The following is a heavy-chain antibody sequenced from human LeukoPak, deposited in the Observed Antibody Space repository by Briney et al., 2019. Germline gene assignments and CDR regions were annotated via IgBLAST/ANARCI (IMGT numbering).Heavy chain of an antibody. V-gene: IGHV3-21*01. Sequence: GGSLRLSCAASGFTFSDYYMNWVRQAPGKGLEWVSSISSSSSYIYYADSVKGRFTISRDNAKNSLYLQMNSLRAEDTAVYYCARDLVGDYPYYYGMDVWGQGTTVTVSS. CDR2: ISSSSSYI. CDR3: ARDLVGDYPYYYGMDV. CDR1: GFTFSDYY. D-gene: IGHD4-17*01. J-gene: IGHJ6*02.